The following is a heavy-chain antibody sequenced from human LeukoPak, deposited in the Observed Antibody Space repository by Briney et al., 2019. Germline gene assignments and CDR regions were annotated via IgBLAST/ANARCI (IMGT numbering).Heavy chain of an antibody. V-gene: IGHV4-34*01. CDR3: ARGPNSGADY. D-gene: IGHD1-26*01. J-gene: IGHJ4*02. Sequence: PSETLTLTCAVYGGSLSGYYWSWIRQPPGKGLEWIGEINHSGSTNYNPSLKSRVTISVDTSKNQFSLKLSSVTAADTSVYYCARGPNSGADYWGQGPLVTVSS. CDR1: GGSLSGYY. CDR2: INHSGST.